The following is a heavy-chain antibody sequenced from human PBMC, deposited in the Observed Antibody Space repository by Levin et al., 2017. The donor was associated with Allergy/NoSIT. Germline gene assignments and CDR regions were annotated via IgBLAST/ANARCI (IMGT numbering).Heavy chain of an antibody. Sequence: PGGSLRLSCAASGFTFSSYWMTWVRQAPGKGREWVANIKQEGIDTYYVDSVKGRFTISRDNAKNSRYLQMSSLRAEDTAVYFCARVPYSYGMDVWGQGTTVTVSS. CDR3: ARVPYSYGMDV. CDR2: IKQEGIDT. V-gene: IGHV3-7*01. CDR1: GFTFSSYW. J-gene: IGHJ6*02.